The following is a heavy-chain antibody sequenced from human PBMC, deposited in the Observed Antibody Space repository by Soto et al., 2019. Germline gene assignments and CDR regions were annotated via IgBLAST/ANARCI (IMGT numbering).Heavy chain of an antibody. CDR2: IIPIIGII. V-gene: IGHV1-69*08. CDR1: GGTFSTYT. CDR3: AGDPDSHYNDSHASSYP. D-gene: IGHD4-4*01. J-gene: IGHJ5*02. Sequence: QVQLVQSGAEVKKPGSSVKVSCKASGGTFSTYTITWVRQAPGQGLEWMGRIIPIIGIINYAQKFQGRVTISADTFAGEAYMELTGLRSDDTSVYYCAGDPDSHYNDSHASSYPWGQGTLVTVSS.